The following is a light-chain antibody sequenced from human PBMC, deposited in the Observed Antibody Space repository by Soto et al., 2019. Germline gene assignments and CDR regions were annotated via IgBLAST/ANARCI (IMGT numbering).Light chain of an antibody. Sequence: DIKMTQSPSSLSASVGDRVILTCRAIQTIRTALNGYQQKTGKAPKLLINAASTLHSGVPSRFSGSGSVTDFTLSISNLQPEDFATYFCQQTYATPQTFGQGTKVE. CDR3: QQTYATPQT. J-gene: IGKJ1*01. CDR2: AAS. CDR1: QTIRTA. V-gene: IGKV1-39*01.